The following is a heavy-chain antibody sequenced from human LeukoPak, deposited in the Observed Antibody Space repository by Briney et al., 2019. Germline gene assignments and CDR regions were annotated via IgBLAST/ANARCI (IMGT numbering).Heavy chain of an antibody. CDR3: ARNNGMDV. CDR2: VNRDGSET. CDR1: GFTLSNHW. J-gene: IGHJ6*02. V-gene: IGHV3-7*03. Sequence: GGSLRLSCAASGFTLSNHWMTWVRQVPGRGPEWVANVNRDGSETYYPDSVKGRFIISKDNAKNSLYLQMNSLRAEDTALYHCARNNGMDVWGQGTTVIVSS.